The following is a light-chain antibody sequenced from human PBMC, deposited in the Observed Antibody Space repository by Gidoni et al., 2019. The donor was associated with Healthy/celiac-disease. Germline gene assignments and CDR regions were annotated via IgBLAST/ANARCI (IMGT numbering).Light chain of an antibody. CDR1: SSDVGCYNY. Sequence: QSALTQPASVSGSPGQSITISCTGTSSDVGCYNYVSWYQQHPGKATKLMIYDFSNRPSGVSNRFSGSKSGNTASLTISGLQAEDEADYYCSSYTSSSLYVFGTGTKVTVL. V-gene: IGLV2-14*03. CDR2: DFS. CDR3: SSYTSSSLYV. J-gene: IGLJ1*01.